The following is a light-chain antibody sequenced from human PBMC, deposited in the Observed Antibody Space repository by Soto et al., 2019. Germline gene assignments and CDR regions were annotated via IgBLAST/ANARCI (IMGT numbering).Light chain of an antibody. CDR1: QNINNY. J-gene: IGKJ2*01. V-gene: IGKV1-39*01. CDR2: AAS. Sequence: DIQMTQSPSSLSASVGDTVTITCRASQNINNYLNWYQQKPGQAPKLLIFAASSLQGGVPSRFNGVGSGTDFTLIISSLQPKDFATYYCQQSYSAPLYTFGQGTKVDI. CDR3: QQSYSAPLYT.